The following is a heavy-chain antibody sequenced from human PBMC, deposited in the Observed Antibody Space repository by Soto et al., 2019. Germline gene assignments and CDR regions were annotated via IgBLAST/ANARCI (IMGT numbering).Heavy chain of an antibody. Sequence: KQSQTLSLTCAISGDSVSSNSAAWNWIRQSPSRGLEWLGRTYYRSKWYNDYAVSVKSRITINPDTSKNQFSLQLNSVTPEDTAVYYCAREGRRSDWGYPEGAFDIWGQGTMVTVSS. J-gene: IGHJ3*02. CDR3: AREGRRSDWGYPEGAFDI. D-gene: IGHD7-27*01. CDR2: TYYRSKWYN. V-gene: IGHV6-1*01. CDR1: GDSVSSNSAA.